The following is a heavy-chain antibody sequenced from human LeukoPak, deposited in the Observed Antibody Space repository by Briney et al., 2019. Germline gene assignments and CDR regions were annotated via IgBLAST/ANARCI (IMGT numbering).Heavy chain of an antibody. Sequence: GGSLRLSCAASGFTFSSYAMRWVRQVPGKGLEWVSSISRSGDATYYADSVQGRFTISRDNSKDALYLHMNSLRAEDTAIYYCADSNYWYPVDYWGQGTLVTVSS. CDR1: GFTFSSYA. CDR2: ISRSGDAT. CDR3: ADSNYWYPVDY. V-gene: IGHV3-23*01. J-gene: IGHJ4*02. D-gene: IGHD4-11*01.